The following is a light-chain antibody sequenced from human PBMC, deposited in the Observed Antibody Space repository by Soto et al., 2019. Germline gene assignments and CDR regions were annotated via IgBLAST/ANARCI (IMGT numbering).Light chain of an antibody. CDR3: TTWDDSLKGRV. J-gene: IGLJ3*02. V-gene: IGLV1-44*01. CDR2: GNN. Sequence: QSVLTQPPSASGTPGQRVTISCSGSSSNIGSNTVNWYQQLPGTAPKLLIYGNNQRPSGVPDRFSGSKSGTSASLAISGLQSEDEADYHCTTWDDSLKGRVFGGGTKVTVL. CDR1: SSNIGSNT.